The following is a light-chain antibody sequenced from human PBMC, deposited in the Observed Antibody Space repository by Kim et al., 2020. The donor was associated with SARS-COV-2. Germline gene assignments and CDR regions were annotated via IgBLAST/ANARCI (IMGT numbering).Light chain of an antibody. Sequence: FPGERATLSCRASQSVSSNYLASYQLKPGQAPRLLIYGASSRATGIPDRFSGSGSGTDFTLTITRLEPEDFAVYYCQQYSSSPATFGQGTKVDIK. J-gene: IGKJ1*01. V-gene: IGKV3-20*01. CDR1: QSVSSNY. CDR2: GAS. CDR3: QQYSSSPAT.